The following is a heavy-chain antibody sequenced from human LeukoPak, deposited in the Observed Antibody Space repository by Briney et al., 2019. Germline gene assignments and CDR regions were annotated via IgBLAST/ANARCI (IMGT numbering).Heavy chain of an antibody. CDR2: INHSGST. V-gene: IGHV4-34*01. CDR3: ATRALRYYYGMDV. D-gene: IGHD4-17*01. CDR1: GGSFSGYY. J-gene: IGHJ6*02. Sequence: PSETLSLTCAVYGGSFSGYYWSWIRQPPGKGLEWIGEINHSGSTNYNPSLKSRVTISVDTSKNQFSLKLSSVTAADTAVYYCATRALRYYYGMDVWGQGTTVTVSS.